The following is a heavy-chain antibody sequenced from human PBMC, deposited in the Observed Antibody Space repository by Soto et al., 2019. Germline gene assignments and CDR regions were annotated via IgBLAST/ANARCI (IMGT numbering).Heavy chain of an antibody. CDR2: ISGSGGST. CDR1: GFTFSNYA. V-gene: IGHV3-23*01. Sequence: SLRLSCAASGFTFSNYAMTWVRQAPGKGLELVSTISGSGGSTSYTDSVKGRFTISRDNSKNTLSLQLNSLRAEDTAVYYCAKGGFADRYYFDYWGHGTLVTVSS. CDR3: AKGGFADRYYFDY. J-gene: IGHJ4*01. D-gene: IGHD3-10*01.